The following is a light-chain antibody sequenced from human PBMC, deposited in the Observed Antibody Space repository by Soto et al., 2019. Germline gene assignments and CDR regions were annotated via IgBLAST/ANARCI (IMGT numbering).Light chain of an antibody. CDR2: LAS. CDR3: KHSYNTPIT. J-gene: IGKJ5*01. Sequence: DIQMTQSPSSLSASVGDRVTITCRASRIIDTYVDWYQQKPGKAPDLPIYLASTLQVGVPSRFSGSGSGTDFTLTISGLQPEDFATYYCKHSYNTPITFGQGTRLEI. V-gene: IGKV1-39*01. CDR1: RIIDTY.